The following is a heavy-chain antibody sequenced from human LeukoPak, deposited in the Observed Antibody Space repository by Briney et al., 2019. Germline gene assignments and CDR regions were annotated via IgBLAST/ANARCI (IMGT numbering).Heavy chain of an antibody. CDR3: ARVPVLTAAAGTCDF. Sequence: PGGSLRLSCAASGFTFSNYEMNWVRQAPGKGLEWVSYISSSGSSIYYADSVKGRFTISRDNAKNSLYLQMNSLRAEDTAVYYRARVPVLTAAAGTCDFWGQGTLVTVSS. CDR2: ISSSGSSI. D-gene: IGHD6-13*01. CDR1: GFTFSNYE. J-gene: IGHJ4*02. V-gene: IGHV3-48*03.